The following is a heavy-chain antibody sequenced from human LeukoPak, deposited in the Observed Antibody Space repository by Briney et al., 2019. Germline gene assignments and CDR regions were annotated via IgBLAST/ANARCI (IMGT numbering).Heavy chain of an antibody. CDR2: IYYSEST. V-gene: IGHV4-30-4*08. Sequence: SSETLSLTCTVSGASISSGDFYWNWIRQPPGKGLEWIGYIYYSESTYYNPSLKTRVTTSLDTSKNQFSLKLTSVTAADTAVYYCARGYYYFDYWGQGTLVTVSS. CDR1: GASISSGDFY. D-gene: IGHD2-15*01. J-gene: IGHJ4*02. CDR3: ARGYYYFDY.